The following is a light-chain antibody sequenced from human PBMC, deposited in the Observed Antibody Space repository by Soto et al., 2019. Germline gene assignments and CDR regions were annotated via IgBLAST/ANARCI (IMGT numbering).Light chain of an antibody. J-gene: IGLJ1*01. Sequence: QSALTQPASVSGSPGQSITISFTGTSSDVGGYNYVSWYQHHPGRAPQLMIYDVSNRPSGVSSCFSGSKSGNTASLTISGLQAEDEADYSCSSYTSSSTHVFGTGTKLTVL. CDR1: SSDVGGYNY. CDR3: SSYTSSSTHV. CDR2: DVS. V-gene: IGLV2-14*03.